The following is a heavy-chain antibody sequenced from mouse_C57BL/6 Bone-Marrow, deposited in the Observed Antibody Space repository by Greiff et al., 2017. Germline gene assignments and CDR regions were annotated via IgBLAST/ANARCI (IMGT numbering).Heavy chain of an antibody. J-gene: IGHJ2*01. CDR3: ARERYYDYDGNYFDY. V-gene: IGHV1-53*01. D-gene: IGHD2-4*01. Sequence: QVQLQQPGTELVKPGASVKLSCKASGYTFTSYWMHWVKQRPGQGLEWIGNINPSNGGTNYNEKFKSKATLTVDKSSSTAYMQLSSLTSEDSAVXYCARERYYDYDGNYFDYRGQGTTLTVSS. CDR2: INPSNGGT. CDR1: GYTFTSYW.